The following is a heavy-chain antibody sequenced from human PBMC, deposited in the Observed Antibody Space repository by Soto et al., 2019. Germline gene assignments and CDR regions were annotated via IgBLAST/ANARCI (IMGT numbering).Heavy chain of an antibody. Sequence: ELQLVESGGGLVQPGGSLRLSCAASGFTLSAYSMNWVRQAPGKGLEWISFINSGSDTIYYGDSVKGRFSISRDNAKNSLYLQMNSLRDDDTAVYYCASPQLDRLTYYGLDVGGQGPTVTVSS. CDR3: ASPQLDRLTYYGLDV. CDR2: INSGSDTI. V-gene: IGHV3-48*02. CDR1: GFTLSAYS. J-gene: IGHJ6*02. D-gene: IGHD3-16*01.